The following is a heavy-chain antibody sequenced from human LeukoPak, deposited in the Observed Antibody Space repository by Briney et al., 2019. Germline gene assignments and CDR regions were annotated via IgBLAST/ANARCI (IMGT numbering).Heavy chain of an antibody. D-gene: IGHD3/OR15-3a*01. J-gene: IGHJ4*02. CDR3: ARDNVAGLGGFDY. V-gene: IGHV3-30-3*01. CDR1: GFTFSSYA. CDR2: ISYDGSNK. Sequence: GGSLRLSCAASGFTFSSYAMHWVRQAPGKGLEWVAVISYDGSNKYYADSVKGRFTISRDNSKNTLYLQMNSLRAEDTAVYYCARDNVAGLGGFDYWGQGTLVTVSS.